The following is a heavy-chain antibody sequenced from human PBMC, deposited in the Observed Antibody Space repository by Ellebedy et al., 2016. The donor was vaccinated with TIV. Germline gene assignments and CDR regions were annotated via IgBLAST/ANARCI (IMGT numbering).Heavy chain of an antibody. CDR2: FSYSGST. D-gene: IGHD3-10*01. J-gene: IGHJ5*02. CDR3: ARAGKEYNGLGGGDWFDP. V-gene: IGHV4-61*01. CDR1: GGSASSGFYY. Sequence: MPSETLSLTCTVSGGSASSGFYYWSWIRQPPGKGLEYIGYFSYSGSTNYNPSLKSRVTISVDTSKNQFPLKLSSVTTADTAVYYCARAGKEYNGLGGGDWFDPWGQGTLVIVSS.